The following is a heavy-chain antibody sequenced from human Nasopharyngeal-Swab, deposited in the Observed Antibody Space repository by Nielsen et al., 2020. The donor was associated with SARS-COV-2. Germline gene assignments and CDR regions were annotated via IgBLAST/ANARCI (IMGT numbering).Heavy chain of an antibody. CDR1: GFTFSDYY. V-gene: IGHV3-11*04. CDR2: ISSSGSTI. D-gene: IGHD1-26*01. Sequence: SLKISCAASGFTFSDYYMSWIRQAPGKGLEWVSYISSSGSTIYYADSVKGRFTISRDNAKNSLYLQMNSLRAEDTAVYYCARVGGSYTGDWFDPWGQGTLVTVSS. J-gene: IGHJ5*02. CDR3: ARVGGSYTGDWFDP.